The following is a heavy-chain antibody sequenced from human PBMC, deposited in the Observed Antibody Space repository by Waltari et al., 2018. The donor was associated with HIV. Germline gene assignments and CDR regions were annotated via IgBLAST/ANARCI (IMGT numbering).Heavy chain of an antibody. V-gene: IGHV4-34*01. CDR3: ATGMSSGKSVDY. CDR2: VNHSGST. Sequence: QVQLHQWGAGLLKPSETLSLNCGVYGGSFRGHYWTWIRQPPGQGLEWIGEVNHSGSTNYNPSLKSLVTMSSDTSKTQFSLKLTSVTAADTAVYYCATGMSSGKSVDYWGQGTLVTVSS. J-gene: IGHJ4*02. D-gene: IGHD3-10*01. CDR1: GGSFRGHY.